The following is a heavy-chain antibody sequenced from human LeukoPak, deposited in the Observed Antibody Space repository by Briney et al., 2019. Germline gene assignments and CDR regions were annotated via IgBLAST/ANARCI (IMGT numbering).Heavy chain of an antibody. D-gene: IGHD5-24*01. CDR2: INSDGSST. J-gene: IGHJ4*02. Sequence: GGSLRLSCAASGFTFSSYWMHWVRQAPGKGLVWVSRINSDGSSTSYADSVKGRFTISRDNSKNTLYLQMNSLRAEDTAVYYCAPRPPTKEGGFDYWGQGTLVTVSS. CDR3: APRPPTKEGGFDY. CDR1: GFTFSSYW. V-gene: IGHV3-74*01.